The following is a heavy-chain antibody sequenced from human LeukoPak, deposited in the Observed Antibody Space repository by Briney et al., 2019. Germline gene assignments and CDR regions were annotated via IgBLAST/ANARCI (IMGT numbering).Heavy chain of an antibody. V-gene: IGHV4-4*07. CDR2: IYTSGST. Sequence: SETLSLTCTVSGGFISSYYWSWIRQPAGNGLEWIGRIYTSGSTNYNPSPKRRVTMSVDTSKNQLTLKLSSVSAADTAVYYCAREYCSSTSCQFNWFDPWGQGTLVTVSS. J-gene: IGHJ5*02. CDR3: AREYCSSTSCQFNWFDP. D-gene: IGHD2-2*01. CDR1: GGFISSYY.